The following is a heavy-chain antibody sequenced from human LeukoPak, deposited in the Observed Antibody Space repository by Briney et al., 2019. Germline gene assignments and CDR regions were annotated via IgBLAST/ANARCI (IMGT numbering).Heavy chain of an antibody. CDR1: GFTFSDYS. CDR2: ISSSSNTV. V-gene: IGHV3-48*01. D-gene: IGHD3-10*01. J-gene: IGHJ6*02. Sequence: PGGSLRLSCAASGFTFSDYSINWVRQAPGKGLEWVSFISSSSNTVYYADSVKGRFTISRDYANNSLFLQMNGLTAEDTAVYYCARAPRGSGRTYGMDVWGQGTTVTVSS. CDR3: ARAPRGSGRTYGMDV.